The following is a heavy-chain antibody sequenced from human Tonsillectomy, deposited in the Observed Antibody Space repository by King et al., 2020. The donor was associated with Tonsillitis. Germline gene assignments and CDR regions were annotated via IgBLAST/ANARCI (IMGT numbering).Heavy chain of an antibody. D-gene: IGHD5-24*01. Sequence: VQLVESGGGLIQPGGSLRLSCAASGFIVSNDYMSWVRQAPGKGLEWVSVLHSGGHTYYADSVKGRFTVSRDNSQNTVYLQMNSLRAEDTAVYYCARDLGLEMGNYYYYYMDVWGKGTTVTVS. CDR3: ARDLGLEMGNYYYYYMDV. CDR2: LHSGGHT. CDR1: GFIVSNDY. V-gene: IGHV3-53*01. J-gene: IGHJ6*03.